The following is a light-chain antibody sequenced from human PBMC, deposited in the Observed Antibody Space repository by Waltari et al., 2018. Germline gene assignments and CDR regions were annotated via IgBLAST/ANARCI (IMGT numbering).Light chain of an antibody. J-gene: IGLJ3*02. Sequence: QSALTQPASVSGSPGQSITISCTGTSSDIGAFKHVSWYQQHPGKAPRLMIFDVSDRPSGVSTRFSRSKSGNTASLTISGLQAEDEADYYCLSFTSSSTWVFGGGTKLTVL. V-gene: IGLV2-14*03. CDR1: SSDIGAFKH. CDR3: LSFTSSSTWV. CDR2: DVS.